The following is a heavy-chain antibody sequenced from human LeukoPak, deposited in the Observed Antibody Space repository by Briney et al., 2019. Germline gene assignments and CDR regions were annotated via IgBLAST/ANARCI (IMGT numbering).Heavy chain of an antibody. J-gene: IGHJ4*02. D-gene: IGHD3-16*01. CDR1: GGTSSSYA. CDR3: ARQSPRWVKGDQYYFDY. Sequence: SVKVSCKASGGTSSSYAISWVRQAPGQGLEWMGGIIPIFGTANYAQKFQGRVTITTDESTSTAYMELSSLRSEDTAVYYCARQSPRWVKGDQYYFDYWGQGTLVTVSS. V-gene: IGHV1-69*05. CDR2: IIPIFGTA.